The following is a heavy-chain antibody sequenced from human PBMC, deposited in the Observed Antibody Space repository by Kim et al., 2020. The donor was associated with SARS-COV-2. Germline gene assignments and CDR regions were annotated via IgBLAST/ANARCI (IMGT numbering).Heavy chain of an antibody. D-gene: IGHD4-4*01. CDR3: ARGNDPTVTTSVYFDY. CDR1: GGSFSGYY. CDR2: INHSGST. J-gene: IGHJ4*02. Sequence: SETLSLTCAVYGGSFSGYYWSWIRQPPGKGLEWIGEINHSGSTNYNPSLKSRVNISVDTSKNQFSLKLSSVTAADTAVYYCARGNDPTVTTSVYFDYWGQGTLVTVSS. V-gene: IGHV4-34*01.